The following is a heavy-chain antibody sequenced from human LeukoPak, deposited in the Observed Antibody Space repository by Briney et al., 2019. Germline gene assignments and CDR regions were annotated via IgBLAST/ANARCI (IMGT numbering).Heavy chain of an antibody. J-gene: IGHJ6*03. CDR2: IYYSGST. CDR1: GGSISSYY. D-gene: IGHD1-1*01. Sequence: SETLSLTCTVSGGSISSYYWSWIRQPPGKGLEWIGYIYYSGSTNYNPSLKSRVTISVDTSKNQFSLKLSSVTAADTAVYYCAREVGNWNARSYYYYYMDVWGKGTTVTVSS. CDR3: AREVGNWNARSYYYYYMDV. V-gene: IGHV4-59*01.